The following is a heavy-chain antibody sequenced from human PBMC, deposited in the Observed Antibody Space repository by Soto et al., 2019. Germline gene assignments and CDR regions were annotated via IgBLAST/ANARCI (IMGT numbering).Heavy chain of an antibody. CDR3: ARGGSSGWYENWFDP. CDR2: INHSGST. D-gene: IGHD6-19*01. Sequence: LSLTCAVYGGSFSGYYWIWIRQPPGKGLEWIGEINHSGSTNYNPSLKSRVTISVDTSKNQFSLKLSSVTAADTAVYYCARGGSSGWYENWFDPWGQGTLVTVSS. V-gene: IGHV4-34*01. CDR1: GGSFSGYY. J-gene: IGHJ5*02.